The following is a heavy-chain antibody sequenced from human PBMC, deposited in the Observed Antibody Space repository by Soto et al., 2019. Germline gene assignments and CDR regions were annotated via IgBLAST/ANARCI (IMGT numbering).Heavy chain of an antibody. J-gene: IGHJ3*02. Sequence: QVQLVESGGGVVQPGRSLRLSCAASGFTFSSYGMHWVRQAPGKGLEWVAVIWYDGSNKYYADSVKGRFTISGDNSKNTLYLQMNSLRAEDTAVYYCAREGPGIRAFDIWGQGTMVTVSS. CDR3: AREGPGIRAFDI. D-gene: IGHD4-17*01. V-gene: IGHV3-33*01. CDR1: GFTFSSYG. CDR2: IWYDGSNK.